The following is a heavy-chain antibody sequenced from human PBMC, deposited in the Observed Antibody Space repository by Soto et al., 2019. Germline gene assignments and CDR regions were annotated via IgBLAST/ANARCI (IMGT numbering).Heavy chain of an antibody. V-gene: IGHV3-7*01. D-gene: IGHD3-16*02. CDR2: IKQDGSEK. Sequence: PEVSLRLSCSASGFTLSSYWIIWVRQAPGNGLAWVPNIKQDGSEKCYVDSVKGRFTISRDNAKNSLYLQENSLRAENPAVYDCARGNKGYPTWFDHWGQGTLVTVSS. CDR1: GFTLSSYW. J-gene: IGHJ5*02. CDR3: ARGNKGYPTWFDH.